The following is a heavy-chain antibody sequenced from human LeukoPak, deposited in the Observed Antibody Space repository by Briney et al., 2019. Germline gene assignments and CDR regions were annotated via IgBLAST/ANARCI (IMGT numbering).Heavy chain of an antibody. CDR1: GYTFTSYG. CDR2: ISAYNGNT. CDR3: ARDLKRTSEYYWFNP. J-gene: IGHJ5*02. Sequence: GASVKVSCKASGYTFTSYGISWVRQAPGQGLEWMGWISAYNGNTNYAQKLQGRVTMTTDTSTSTAYMELRSLRSDDTAVYYCARDLKRTSEYYWFNPWGQGTLVTVSS. D-gene: IGHD2-2*01. V-gene: IGHV1-18*01.